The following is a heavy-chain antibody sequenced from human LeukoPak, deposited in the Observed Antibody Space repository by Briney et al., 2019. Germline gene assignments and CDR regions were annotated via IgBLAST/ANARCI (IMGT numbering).Heavy chain of an antibody. CDR1: GFTFSSYA. V-gene: IGHV3-23*01. CDR3: AKVNYDSSGWDAFDI. CDR2: ISGSGGST. Sequence: GGSLKLSCAASGFTFSSYAMSWVRQAPGKGLEWVSAISGSGGSTYYADSVKGRFTISRDNSKNTLYLQMNSLRAEDTAVYYCAKVNYDSSGWDAFDIWGQGTMVTVSS. D-gene: IGHD3-22*01. J-gene: IGHJ3*02.